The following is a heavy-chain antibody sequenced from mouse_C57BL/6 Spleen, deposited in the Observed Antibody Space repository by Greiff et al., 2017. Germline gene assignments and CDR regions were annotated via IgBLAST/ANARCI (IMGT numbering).Heavy chain of an antibody. V-gene: IGHV14-3*01. CDR2: IDPANGNT. CDR3: ARESNFHFDY. CDR1: GFNIKNTD. D-gene: IGHD4-1*01. J-gene: IGHJ2*01. Sequence: EVQLQQSVAELVRPGASVKLSCTASGFNIKNTDMHWVKQRTEKGLEWIGRIDPANGNTKYAPTFPGKATITADTSSNTAYLQLSSLTSEDTAIYYGARESNFHFDYWGQGTTLTVSS.